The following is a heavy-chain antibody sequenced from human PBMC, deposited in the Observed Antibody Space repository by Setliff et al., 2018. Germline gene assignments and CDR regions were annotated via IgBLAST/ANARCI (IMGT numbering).Heavy chain of an antibody. D-gene: IGHD2-21*02. CDR3: AREEVIVMTVNNYYYYMDV. J-gene: IGHJ6*03. Sequence: ASVKVSCKASGGTFSSYPMHWVRQAPGQGLEWMGGIIPNFRTTSYAQKFQGRVTISTDESTMTAYMELNSLRPEDTAMYYCAREEVIVMTVNNYYYYMDVWGKGTTVTVSS. CDR1: GGTFSSYP. V-gene: IGHV1-69*05. CDR2: IIPNFRTT.